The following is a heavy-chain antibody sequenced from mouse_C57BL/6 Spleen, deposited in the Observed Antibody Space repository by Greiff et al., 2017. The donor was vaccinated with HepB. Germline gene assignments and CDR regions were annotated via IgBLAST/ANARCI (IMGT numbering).Heavy chain of an antibody. J-gene: IGHJ2*01. D-gene: IGHD1-1*01. V-gene: IGHV1-52*01. CDR2: IDPSDSET. Sequence: VQLQQSGAELVRPGSSVKLSCKASGYTFTSYWMHWVKQRPIQGLEWIGNIDPSDSETHYKQKLKDKATVTVDKSSSNAYMQLSSLTSEDSAVYYCASDPVTTVVAGNYWGQGTPLTVSS. CDR3: ASDPVTTVVAGNY. CDR1: GYTFTSYW.